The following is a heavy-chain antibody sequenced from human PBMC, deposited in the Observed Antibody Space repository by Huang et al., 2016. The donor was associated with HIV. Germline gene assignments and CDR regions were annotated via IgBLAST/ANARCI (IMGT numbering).Heavy chain of an antibody. CDR1: GGTFSSYA. J-gene: IGHJ4*02. CDR3: ARVESRRYYDSSGYYY. CDR2: IIPIFGTA. D-gene: IGHD3-22*01. Sequence: QVQLVQSGAEVKKPGSSVKVSCKASGGTFSSYAISWVRQAPGQGLEWVGGIIPIFGTANYEQKFQGRVTITADESTSTAYMELSSLRSEDTAVYYCARVESRRYYDSSGYYYWGQGTLVTVSS. V-gene: IGHV1-69*01.